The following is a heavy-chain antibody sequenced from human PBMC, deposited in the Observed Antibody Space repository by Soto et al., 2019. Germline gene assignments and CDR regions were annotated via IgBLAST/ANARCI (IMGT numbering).Heavy chain of an antibody. D-gene: IGHD5-18*01. CDR2: ISYDGSNK. CDR1: GFTFSSYA. J-gene: IGHJ6*02. CDR3: ARDQLEGRIQLWLDDYYYGMDV. Sequence: GGSLRLSCAASGFTFSSYAMHWVRQAPGKGLEWVAVISYDGSNKYYADSVKGRFTISRDNSKNTLYLQMNSLRAEDTAVYYCARDQLEGRIQLWLDDYYYGMDVWGQGTTVTVSS. V-gene: IGHV3-30-3*01.